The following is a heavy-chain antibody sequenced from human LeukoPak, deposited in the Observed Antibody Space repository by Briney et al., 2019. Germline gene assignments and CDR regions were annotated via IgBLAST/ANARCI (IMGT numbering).Heavy chain of an antibody. J-gene: IGHJ4*02. D-gene: IGHD2-21*02. V-gene: IGHV3-30*18. Sequence: GGSLRLSCVDSTFNFIDYGMHWVRQAPGKGLEWLALISYEGRLTFYADSLKGRFTISRDNSKNTLYLQINSLRPEDTAVYYCAKDACSGDCGYSDSWGQGTLVTVSS. CDR3: AKDACSGDCGYSDS. CDR2: ISYEGRLT. CDR1: TFNFIDYG.